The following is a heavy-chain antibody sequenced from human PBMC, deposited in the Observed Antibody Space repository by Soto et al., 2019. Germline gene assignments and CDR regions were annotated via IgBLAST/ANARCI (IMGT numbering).Heavy chain of an antibody. CDR2: IIPIFGTA. D-gene: IGHD1-26*01. CDR3: ARGFSFAHSGSYYMGY. V-gene: IGHV1-69*13. J-gene: IGHJ4*02. Sequence: SVKVSCKASGGTFSSYAISWVRQAPGQGLEWMGGIIPIFGTANYAQKFQGRVTITADESTSTAYMELSSLRSEDTAVYYCARGFSFAHSGSYYMGYWGQGTLVTVSS. CDR1: GGTFSSYA.